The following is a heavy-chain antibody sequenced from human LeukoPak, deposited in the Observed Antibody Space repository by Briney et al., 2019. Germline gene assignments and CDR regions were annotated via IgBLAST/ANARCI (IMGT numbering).Heavy chain of an antibody. CDR2: INWNGGGI. CDR1: GFAFDDHG. D-gene: IGHD5-18*01. V-gene: IGHV3-20*04. Sequence: PGGSLRLSCAASGFAFDDHGMSWLRQAPGKGLEWVSGINWNGGGIGYAHSVKGRFTISRDNAKNSLYLQINSLRAEDTALYYCARADKDGYGFFGFDYWGQGTLVTVSS. CDR3: ARADKDGYGFFGFDY. J-gene: IGHJ4*02.